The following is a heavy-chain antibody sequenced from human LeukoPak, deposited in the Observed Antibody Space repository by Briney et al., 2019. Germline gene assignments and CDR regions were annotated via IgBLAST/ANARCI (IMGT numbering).Heavy chain of an antibody. CDR1: GFTLNSYN. CDR3: ARGPSSSSWSRFDP. J-gene: IGHJ5*02. V-gene: IGHV3-48*02. Sequence: PGGSLRLSCSASGFTLNSYNMNWVRQAPGKGLEWVSCISSSGTKYYADSVKGRFTTSRDNGKSSLFLEMNSLRDEDTAVYYCARGPSSSSWSRFDPWGQGTLVTVSS. CDR2: ISSSGTK. D-gene: IGHD6-13*01.